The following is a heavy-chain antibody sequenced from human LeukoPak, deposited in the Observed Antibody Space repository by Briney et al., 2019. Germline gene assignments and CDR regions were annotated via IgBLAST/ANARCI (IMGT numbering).Heavy chain of an antibody. CDR1: GGSISSYY. V-gene: IGHV4-59*08. CDR3: ARLASGSYGPLTPFDY. D-gene: IGHD1-26*01. Sequence: SETLSLTCTVSGGSISSYYWSWIRQPPGTGLEWIGDIYYSGSTNYNPSLKSRVTISVDTSKNQLSLRLSSVTAADTAVYYSARLASGSYGPLTPFDYWGQGTLVTVSS. CDR2: IYYSGST. J-gene: IGHJ4*02.